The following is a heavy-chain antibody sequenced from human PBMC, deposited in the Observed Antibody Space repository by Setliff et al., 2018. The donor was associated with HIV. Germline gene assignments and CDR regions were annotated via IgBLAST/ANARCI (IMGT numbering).Heavy chain of an antibody. Sequence: GGSLRLSCTASGFMFNTHAMSWVRQAPGKGLEWVSTISRSGANTFYADSVKGRFTISRDNSRNTVYLQIHSLRVDDTALYYCTREDVYYYDSEGYYLLEYWGQGTPVTVSS. CDR2: ISRSGANT. D-gene: IGHD3-22*01. CDR3: TREDVYYYDSEGYYLLEY. J-gene: IGHJ4*02. CDR1: GFMFNTHA. V-gene: IGHV3-23*01.